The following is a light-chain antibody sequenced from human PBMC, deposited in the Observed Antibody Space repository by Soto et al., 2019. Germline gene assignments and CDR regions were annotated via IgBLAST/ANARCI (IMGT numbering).Light chain of an antibody. Sequence: DIQMTQSPSTRSAYAGDRVKISCRASPSISSWLAWYQKRPGKDPSILIYAASTLQRGVPSRFSGTGSGTQFNLPISILHTDDFATYECQQYHTYTWTVGQTTKVDIK. CDR1: PSISSW. V-gene: IGKV1-5*01. J-gene: IGKJ1*01. CDR3: QQYHTYTWT. CDR2: AAS.